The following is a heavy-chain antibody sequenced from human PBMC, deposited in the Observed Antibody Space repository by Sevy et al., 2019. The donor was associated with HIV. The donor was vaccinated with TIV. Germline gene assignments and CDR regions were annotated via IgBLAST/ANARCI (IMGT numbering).Heavy chain of an antibody. CDR3: ARDLSGSRDY. Sequence: GGSLRLSCAASGFTFSTYWMHWVRQAPGKGRVWVSRINTDGRTTTYAESVKGRFTISRDNAKNTLYMEMNSLRAEDTAVYYCARDLSGSRDYWCQGTLVIVSS. J-gene: IGHJ4*02. CDR2: INTDGRTT. CDR1: GFTFSTYW. D-gene: IGHD1-26*01. V-gene: IGHV3-74*01.